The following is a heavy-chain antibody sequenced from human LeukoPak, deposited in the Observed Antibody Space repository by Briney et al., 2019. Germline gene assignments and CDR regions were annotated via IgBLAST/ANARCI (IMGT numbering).Heavy chain of an antibody. CDR2: IYYSGST. V-gene: IGHV4-59*01. D-gene: IGHD5-18*01. Sequence: SETLSLTCTVSGGSISSYYWSWIRQPPGKGLEWIGYIYYSGSTNYNPSFKSRVTISVDTSKNQFSLKLSSVTAADTAVYYCARGPWIQLWGFDYWGQGTLVTVSS. J-gene: IGHJ4*02. CDR3: ARGPWIQLWGFDY. CDR1: GGSISSYY.